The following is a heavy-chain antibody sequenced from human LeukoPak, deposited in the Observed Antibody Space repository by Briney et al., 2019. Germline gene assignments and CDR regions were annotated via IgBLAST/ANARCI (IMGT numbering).Heavy chain of an antibody. CDR2: ISGSGGST. CDR3: AKGPEGAYGDFFDY. Sequence: LGGSLRLSCAASGFTFSSYAMSWVRQAPGKGLEWVSAISGSGGSTYYADPVKGRFTISRDNSKNTLYLQMNSLRAEDTAVYYCAKGPEGAYGDFFDYWGQGTLVTVSS. J-gene: IGHJ4*02. V-gene: IGHV3-23*01. CDR1: GFTFSSYA. D-gene: IGHD4-17*01.